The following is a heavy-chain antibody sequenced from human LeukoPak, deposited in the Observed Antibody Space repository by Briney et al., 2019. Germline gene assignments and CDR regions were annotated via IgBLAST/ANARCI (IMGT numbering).Heavy chain of an antibody. CDR2: IYYSGST. J-gene: IGHJ4*02. Sequence: RPSETLSLTCTVSGGSISSYYWSWIRQPPGKGLEWIGYIYYSGSTNYNPSLKSRVTISVDTSKNQFSLKLSSVTAADTAVYYCARHVSYSYGRSIYFDYWGQGTLVTVSS. D-gene: IGHD5-18*01. V-gene: IGHV4-59*08. CDR1: GGSISSYY. CDR3: ARHVSYSYGRSIYFDY.